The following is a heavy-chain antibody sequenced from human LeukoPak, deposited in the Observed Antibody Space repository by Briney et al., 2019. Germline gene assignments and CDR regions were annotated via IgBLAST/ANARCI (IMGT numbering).Heavy chain of an antibody. V-gene: IGHV3-20*04. CDR3: ARDPEPTGPRRPFDY. J-gene: IGHJ4*02. CDR1: GFTFDDYG. CDR2: INWNGGST. Sequence: PGGSLRLSCAASGFTFDDYGMSWVRQAPGKGLGWVSGINWNGGSTGYADSVKGRFTISRDNAKDSLYLQMNSLRAEDTALYYCARDPEPTGPRRPFDYWGQGTLVTVSS. D-gene: IGHD1-1*01.